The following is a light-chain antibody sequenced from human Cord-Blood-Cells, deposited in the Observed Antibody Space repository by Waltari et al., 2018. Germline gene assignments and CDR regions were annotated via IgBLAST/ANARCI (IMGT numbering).Light chain of an antibody. J-gene: IGLJ1*01. CDR3: CSYAGSYYV. CDR2: DVS. Sequence: QSALTQPRSVSGSPGQSVTISCTGTSSDVGGYNYVSWYQQHPGKAPKLMIYDVSKRPSGGPDRCSGSKSGNTASLTISGLQAEDEADYYCCSYAGSYYVFGTGTKVTVL. CDR1: SSDVGGYNY. V-gene: IGLV2-11*01.